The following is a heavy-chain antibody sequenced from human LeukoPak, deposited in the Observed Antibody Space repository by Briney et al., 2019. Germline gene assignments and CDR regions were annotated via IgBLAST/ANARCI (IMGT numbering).Heavy chain of an antibody. CDR1: GYTFTSYG. CDR3: ARGGSSWYRGSFQH. Sequence: ASVKVSCKASGYTFTSYGISWVRQAPGQGLEWMGIINPSGGSTSYAQIFQGRVTMTRDTSTSTVYMGLSSLRSEDTAVYYCARGGSSWYRGSFQHWGQGTLLTVSS. CDR2: INPSGGST. V-gene: IGHV1-46*01. D-gene: IGHD6-13*01. J-gene: IGHJ1*01.